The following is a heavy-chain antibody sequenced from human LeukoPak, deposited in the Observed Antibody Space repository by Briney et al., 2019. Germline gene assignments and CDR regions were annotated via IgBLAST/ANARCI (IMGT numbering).Heavy chain of an antibody. CDR3: ARDLARLIRGYSYCERGFDY. J-gene: IGHJ4*02. V-gene: IGHV3-30*04. Sequence: GGSLRLSCAASGFTFSSYAMHWVRQAPGKGLEWVAVISYDGSNKYYADSVKGRFTISRDNSKNTLYLQMNSLRAEDTAVYYCARDLARLIRGYSYCERGFDYWGQGTLVTVSS. D-gene: IGHD5-18*01. CDR2: ISYDGSNK. CDR1: GFTFSSYA.